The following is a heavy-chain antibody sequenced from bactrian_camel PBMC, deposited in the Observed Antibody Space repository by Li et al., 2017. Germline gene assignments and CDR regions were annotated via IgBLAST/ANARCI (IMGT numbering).Heavy chain of an antibody. CDR3: ATASYYSDYDVTSRNY. D-gene: IGHD4*01. CDR2: INSGGGST. J-gene: IGHJ4*01. V-gene: IGHV3S40*01. CDR1: GFTFDDYA. Sequence: VQLVESGGGSVQAGGSLRLSCAASGFTFDDYAMGWYRRAPGKGLEWVSAINSGGGSTVYADSVKGRFTISRDNAKNTVYLQMNSLKSEDTALYYCATASYYSDYDVTSRNYWGQGTQVTVS.